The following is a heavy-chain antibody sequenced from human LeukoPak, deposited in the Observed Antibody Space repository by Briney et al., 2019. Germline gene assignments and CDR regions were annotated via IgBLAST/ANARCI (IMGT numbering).Heavy chain of an antibody. V-gene: IGHV4-59*01. J-gene: IGHJ3*02. CDR1: GGSISRYY. Sequence: KPSETLSLTCTVSGGSISRYYWSWIRRPPGKGLEWIGYIDDSGNTNYNPSLKSQVTISVDKSKNQFSLKLSFVTAADTAMYYCARSDYHNSGSHTVFDAFDIWGQGTRVTVPS. D-gene: IGHD3-10*01. CDR2: IDDSGNT. CDR3: ARSDYHNSGSHTVFDAFDI.